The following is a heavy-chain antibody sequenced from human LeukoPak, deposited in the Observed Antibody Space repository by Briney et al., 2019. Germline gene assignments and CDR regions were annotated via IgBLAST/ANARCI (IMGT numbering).Heavy chain of an antibody. CDR3: ARAYSGYEAFDY. V-gene: IGHV1-2*02. D-gene: IGHD5-12*01. J-gene: IGHJ4*02. CDR1: GYTFTGYY. CDR2: INPNSGGT. Sequence: GASVKVSYKASGYTFTGYYMHWVRQAPGQGLEWMGWINPNSGGTNYAQKFQGRVTMTRDTSTTYMELSRLTSDDTAVYYCARAYSGYEAFDYWGQGTLVTVSS.